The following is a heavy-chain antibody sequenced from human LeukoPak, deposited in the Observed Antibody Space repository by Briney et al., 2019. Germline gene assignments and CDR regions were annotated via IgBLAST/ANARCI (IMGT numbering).Heavy chain of an antibody. V-gene: IGHV4-61*02. J-gene: IGHJ4*02. Sequence: SQTLSLTCTVSGGSISSGSYYWSWIRQPAGKGLEWIGRIYTSGSTNYNPSLKSRVTISVDTSKNQFSLKLSSVTAADTAVYYCARVKYNYDSSGYYYYYFDYWGQGTLVTVSS. CDR3: ARVKYNYDSSGYYYYYFDY. CDR1: GGSISSGSYY. D-gene: IGHD3-22*01. CDR2: IYTSGST.